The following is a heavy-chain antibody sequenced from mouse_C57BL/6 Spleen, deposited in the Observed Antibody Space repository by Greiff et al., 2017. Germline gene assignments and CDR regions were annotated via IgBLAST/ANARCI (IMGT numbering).Heavy chain of an antibody. CDR2: PYPGDGAT. V-gene: IGHV1-80*01. J-gene: IGHJ2*01. CDR1: GYAFRSYW. D-gene: IGHD1-1*01. CDR3: ARLGFITTVGDY. Sequence: QVQLQQSGAELVKPGASVTISCKASGYAFRSYWMNWVTQRPGKGLEWIGQPYPGDGATNYNGKFKGKATLTADKSSSTAYMQLSSLTSEDSAVDFCARLGFITTVGDYWGQGTTLTVSS.